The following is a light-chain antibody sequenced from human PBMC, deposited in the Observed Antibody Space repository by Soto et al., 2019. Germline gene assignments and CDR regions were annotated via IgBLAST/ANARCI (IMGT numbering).Light chain of an antibody. V-gene: IGKV1-39*01. CDR2: DAT. Sequence: DIQMTQSPSSLSASVGDRVTITCRGSQDISNYLNWYQHRLGRAPKRLIYDATRLQSGVSSRFSGSGSGTDFTLTISSLQPEDFATYYCQQSYVTPRRFGPGTRVDIK. J-gene: IGKJ1*01. CDR3: QQSYVTPRR. CDR1: QDISNY.